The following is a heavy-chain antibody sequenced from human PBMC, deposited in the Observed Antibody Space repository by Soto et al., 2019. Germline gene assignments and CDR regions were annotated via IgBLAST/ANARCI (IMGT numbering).Heavy chain of an antibody. Sequence: GGSLRLSCAASGFTFSSYAMSWVRQAPGKGLKWVSAISGSGGSTYYADSVKGRFTISRDSSESTVFLQMNSLRPEDTAVYYCARGGRELRILLNGFDVWGQGTKVTVSS. J-gene: IGHJ3*01. CDR3: ARGGRELRILLNGFDV. CDR2: ISGSGGST. D-gene: IGHD2-15*01. CDR1: GFTFSSYA. V-gene: IGHV3-23*01.